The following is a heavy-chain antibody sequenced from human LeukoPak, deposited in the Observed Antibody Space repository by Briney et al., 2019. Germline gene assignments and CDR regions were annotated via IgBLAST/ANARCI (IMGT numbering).Heavy chain of an antibody. Sequence: ASVKVSCKASGYTFTSYGISWVRQAPGQGLEWMGWISAYNGNTNYAQKLQGRVTMTTDTSTSTAYMELRSLRSDDTAVYYCARDEYQLLLDAFDIWGQGTMVTVSS. CDR3: ARDEYQLLLDAFDI. V-gene: IGHV1-18*04. J-gene: IGHJ3*02. D-gene: IGHD2-2*01. CDR2: ISAYNGNT. CDR1: GYTFTSYG.